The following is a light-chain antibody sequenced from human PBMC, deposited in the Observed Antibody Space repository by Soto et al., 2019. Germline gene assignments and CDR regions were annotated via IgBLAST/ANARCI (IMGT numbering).Light chain of an antibody. Sequence: ETVLTQSPGTLSLSPGERATLSCRASQYVTSTFLAWYQQKPGQAPRLVIHGASTRATGIPDRFSGSGSGTDFTLTISRLEPEDFAVYYCQQYGSSPLYTFGQGTRLEIK. J-gene: IGKJ2*01. CDR1: QYVTSTF. V-gene: IGKV3-20*01. CDR3: QQYGSSPLYT. CDR2: GAS.